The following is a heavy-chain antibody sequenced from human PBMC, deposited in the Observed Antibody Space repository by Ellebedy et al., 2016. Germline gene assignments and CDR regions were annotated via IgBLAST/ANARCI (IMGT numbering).Heavy chain of an antibody. D-gene: IGHD4-23*01. J-gene: IGHJ3*02. V-gene: IGHV3-53*01. CDR2: IDSGGSS. CDR1: GFTVTNDY. Sequence: GGSLRLXXVASGFTVTNDYMTWVCQAPGKGLEWVSLIDSGGSSWYADSVKGRFTISRDSPKNTLYLQMNSLRAEDTAVYYCATRHYGGFDIWGRGTMVSVSS. CDR3: ATRHYGGFDI.